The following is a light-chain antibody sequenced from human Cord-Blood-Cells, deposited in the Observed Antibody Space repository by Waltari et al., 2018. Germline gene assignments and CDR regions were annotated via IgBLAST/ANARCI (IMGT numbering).Light chain of an antibody. CDR1: SSDVGGYNY. J-gene: IGLJ1*01. CDR2: EVS. Sequence: QSALTQPASVSGSPGQSITISCTATSSDVGGYNYVSWYQQHPGKAPKHMIYEVSNRPSGVSNRFSGSKSGNTASLTISGLQAEDEADYYCSSYTSSFYVFGTGTKVTVL. CDR3: SSYTSSFYV. V-gene: IGLV2-14*01.